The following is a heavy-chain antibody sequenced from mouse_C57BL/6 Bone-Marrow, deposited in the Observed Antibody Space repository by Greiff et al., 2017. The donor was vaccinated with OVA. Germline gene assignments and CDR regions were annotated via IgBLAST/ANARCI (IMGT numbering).Heavy chain of an antibody. CDR3: ARDGYYRYFDV. J-gene: IGHJ1*03. CDR2: IDPEDGET. D-gene: IGHD2-3*01. V-gene: IGHV14-2*01. CDR1: GFNIKDYY. Sequence: VQLQQSGAELVKPGASVKLSCTASGFNIKDYYMHWVKQRTEQGLEWIGRIDPEDGETKSASKFQGKATITADTSSNTAYLQLSSLTSEVTAVYYCARDGYYRYFDVWGTGTTVTVSS.